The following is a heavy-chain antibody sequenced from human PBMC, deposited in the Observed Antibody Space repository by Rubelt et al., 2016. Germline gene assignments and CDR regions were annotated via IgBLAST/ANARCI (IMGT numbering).Heavy chain of an antibody. V-gene: IGHV1-24*01. Sequence: VRQAPGKGLEWMGGFDPEDGETIYAQKFQGRVTITADKSTSTAYMELSSLRSEDTAVYYCARSTSGDWDYYYYGMDVWGQGTTVTVSS. CDR3: ARSTSGDWDYYYYGMDV. D-gene: IGHD2-21*02. J-gene: IGHJ6*02. CDR2: FDPEDGET.